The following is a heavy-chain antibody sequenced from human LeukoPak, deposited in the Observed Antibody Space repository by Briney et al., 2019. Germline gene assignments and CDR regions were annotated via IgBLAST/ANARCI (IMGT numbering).Heavy chain of an antibody. CDR3: ARSPRSGWYWDY. CDR2: INAGNGDT. J-gene: IGHJ4*02. D-gene: IGHD6-19*01. CDR1: GCTFTSYV. Sequence: ASVKVSCKASGCTFTSYVVHWVRQTPGQRLEWMGWINAGNGDTEYSQSFQGRVTITRDASASTAYMEVSSLRSEDTTVYYCARSPRSGWYWDYWGQGTLVTVSS. V-gene: IGHV1-3*01.